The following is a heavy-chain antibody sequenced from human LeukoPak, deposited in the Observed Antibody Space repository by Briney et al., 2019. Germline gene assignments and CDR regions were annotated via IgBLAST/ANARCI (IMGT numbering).Heavy chain of an antibody. V-gene: IGHV3-23*01. J-gene: IGHJ4*02. D-gene: IGHD3-22*01. Sequence: GGSLRLSCAASGFTFSSYGMSWVRQAPGKGLEWVSAISGSGGSTYYADSVKGRLTISRDNSKNTLYLQMNSLRAEDTAVYYCTKDRGSSSGYYPYFFDYWGQGTLVTVSS. CDR1: GFTFSSYG. CDR3: TKDRGSSSGYYPYFFDY. CDR2: ISGSGGST.